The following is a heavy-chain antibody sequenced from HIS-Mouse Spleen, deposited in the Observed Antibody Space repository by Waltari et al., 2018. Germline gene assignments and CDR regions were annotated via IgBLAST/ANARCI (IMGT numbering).Heavy chain of an antibody. V-gene: IGHV1-46*03. CDR2: INPSGGST. Sequence: QVQLVQSGAEVKKPGASVKVSCKASGYTFTSYYMHWVRQAPGKGLEWMGIINPSGGSTSYAQKFQGRVTMTRDTSTSTVYMELSSLRSEDTAVYYCAREALGYCTNGVCSKGHYFDYWGQGTLVTVSS. CDR3: AREALGYCTNGVCSKGHYFDY. CDR1: GYTFTSYY. J-gene: IGHJ4*02. D-gene: IGHD2-8*01.